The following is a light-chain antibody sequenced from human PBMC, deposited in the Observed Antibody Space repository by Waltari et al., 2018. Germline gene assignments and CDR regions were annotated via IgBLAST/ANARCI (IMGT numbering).Light chain of an antibody. J-gene: IGLJ3*02. CDR1: SGSVSPTSY. Sequence: QTVVTQEPSLSVSPGGTVTLTCALSSGSVSPTSYGPWYRQTPGQAPRTLLYNANTRSSGVPDRFSGSILGNKAALTITAAQADDESDYYCSLYMGSGIWVFGGGTKLTVL. CDR3: SLYMGSGIWV. CDR2: NAN. V-gene: IGLV8-61*01.